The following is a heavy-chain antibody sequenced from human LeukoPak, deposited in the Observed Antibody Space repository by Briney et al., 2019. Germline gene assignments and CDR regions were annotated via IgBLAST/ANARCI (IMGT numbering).Heavy chain of an antibody. CDR3: ARDRTKYGSGSYYDY. CDR2: ISSSSSYI. CDR1: GFTFSSYS. D-gene: IGHD3-10*01. J-gene: IGHJ4*02. Sequence: GGSLRLSCAASGFTFSSYSMNWVRQAPGKGLEWVSSISSSSSYIYYADSVKGRFTISRDNAKNSLYLQMNSLRAEDTAVYYCARDRTKYGSGSYYDYWGQGTLVTVSS. V-gene: IGHV3-21*01.